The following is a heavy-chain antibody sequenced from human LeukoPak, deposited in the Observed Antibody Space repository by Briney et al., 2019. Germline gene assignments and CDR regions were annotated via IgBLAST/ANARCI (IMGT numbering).Heavy chain of an antibody. CDR3: ARGPLHGSGSYLFDY. Sequence: GGSLRLSCAASGFTFSSYEMNWVRQAPGKGLEWVSYISSSGSTRYYADSVKGRFTISRDNAKNSLYLQMNSLRAEDTAVYYCARGPLHGSGSYLFDYWGQGTLVTVSS. J-gene: IGHJ4*02. CDR1: GFTFSSYE. V-gene: IGHV3-48*03. CDR2: ISSSGSTR. D-gene: IGHD3-10*01.